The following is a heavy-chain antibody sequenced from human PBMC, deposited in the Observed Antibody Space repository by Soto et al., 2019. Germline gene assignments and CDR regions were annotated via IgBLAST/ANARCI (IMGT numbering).Heavy chain of an antibody. CDR2: INPNSGGT. CDR1: GYTFTGYY. J-gene: IGHJ4*02. Sequence: ASVKVSCKASGYTFTGYYMHWVRQAPGQGLEWMGWINPNSGGTNYAQKFQGWVTMTRDTSISTAYMELSRLRSDDTAVYYCARGYCSGGSCYSEYYFDYWGQGTLVTVSS. V-gene: IGHV1-2*04. CDR3: ARGYCSGGSCYSEYYFDY. D-gene: IGHD2-15*01.